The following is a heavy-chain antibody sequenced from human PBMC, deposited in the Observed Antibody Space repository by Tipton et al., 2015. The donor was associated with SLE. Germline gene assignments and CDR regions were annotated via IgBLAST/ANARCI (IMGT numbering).Heavy chain of an antibody. D-gene: IGHD3-22*01. J-gene: IGHJ4*02. CDR2: IYHSGST. CDR1: GYSISSGYY. V-gene: IGHV4-38-2*02. Sequence: TLSLTCTVSGYSISSGYYWGWVRQPPGKGLEWIGSIYHSGSTYYNPSLKSRVTISVDTSKNQFSLRLSSVTAADTAVYYCASPHDSSVYQLDYWAQGTLVTVSS. CDR3: ASPHDSSVYQLDY.